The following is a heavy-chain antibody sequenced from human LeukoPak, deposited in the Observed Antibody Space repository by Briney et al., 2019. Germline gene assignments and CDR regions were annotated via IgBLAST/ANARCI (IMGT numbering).Heavy chain of an antibody. J-gene: IGHJ4*02. Sequence: GESLKISGKGSGYSFTSYWIGWVRQMPGKGLEWMGIIYPGDSDTRYSPSFQGQVTHSADQPISPPYLQWSSLKPSDTAMYYCARPVDYDSSGYYLGYFDYWGQGALVTVSS. CDR2: IYPGDSDT. V-gene: IGHV5-51*01. D-gene: IGHD3-22*01. CDR3: ARPVDYDSSGYYLGYFDY. CDR1: GYSFTSYW.